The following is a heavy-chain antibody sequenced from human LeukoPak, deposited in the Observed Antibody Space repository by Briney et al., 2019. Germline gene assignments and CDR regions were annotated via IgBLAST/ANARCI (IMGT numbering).Heavy chain of an antibody. CDR2: IKQDGSEK. D-gene: IGHD4-23*01. V-gene: IGHV3-7*01. CDR3: ARDDGGINDY. J-gene: IGHJ4*02. Sequence: PGGSLRLSCAASGFTFSSYATSWVRQAPGKGLEWVANIKQDGSEKYYVDSVKGRFTISRDNAKNSLYLQMNSLRAEDTAVYYCARDDGGINDYWGQGTLVTVSS. CDR1: GFTFSSYA.